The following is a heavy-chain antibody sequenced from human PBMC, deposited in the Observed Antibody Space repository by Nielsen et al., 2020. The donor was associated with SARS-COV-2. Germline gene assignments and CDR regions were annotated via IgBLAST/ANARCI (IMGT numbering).Heavy chain of an antibody. J-gene: IGHJ4*02. V-gene: IGHV3-11*03. CDR2: MSSTKNYI. CDR1: GFSFSDYY. Sequence: LSLTCAASGFSFSDYYMSWIRQAPGKGLEWVSYMSSTKNYIDYADSVKGRFAISRDNAKSSVYLQMNSLRAEDTAVYYCAKSPNGLAAVWGQGTLVTVSS. CDR3: AKSPNGLAAV. D-gene: IGHD6-13*01.